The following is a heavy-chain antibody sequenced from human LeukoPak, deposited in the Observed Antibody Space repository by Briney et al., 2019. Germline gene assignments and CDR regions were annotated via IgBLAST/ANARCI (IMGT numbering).Heavy chain of an antibody. J-gene: IGHJ4*02. CDR1: GYSISSGYY. D-gene: IGHD2-2*01. CDR2: IYHSGST. V-gene: IGHV4-38-2*01. CDR3: ARPPGYCGTTSCQYYFDY. Sequence: PSETLSLTCAVSGYSISSGYYWGWIRQPPGKGLEWIGSIYHSGSTYYDPSLKSRVTISVDTSKNQFSLKLSSVTAADTAVYYCARPPGYCGTTSCQYYFDYWGQGTLVTVSS.